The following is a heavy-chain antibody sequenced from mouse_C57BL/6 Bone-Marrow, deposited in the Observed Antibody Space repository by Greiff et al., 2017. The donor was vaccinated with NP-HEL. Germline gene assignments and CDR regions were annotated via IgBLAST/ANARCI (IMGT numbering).Heavy chain of an antibody. D-gene: IGHD2-4*01. CDR3: TSIYYDYGCYYAMDY. CDR2: LDPENGDT. V-gene: IGHV14-4*01. J-gene: IGHJ4*01. CDR1: GFNIKDDY. Sequence: EVQLQQSGAELVRPGASVKLSCTASGFNIKDDYMHWVKQRPEQGLEWIGWLDPENGDTEYASKFQGKATITADTSSNTAYLQLSSLTSEDTAVYYCTSIYYDYGCYYAMDYWGQGTSVTVSS.